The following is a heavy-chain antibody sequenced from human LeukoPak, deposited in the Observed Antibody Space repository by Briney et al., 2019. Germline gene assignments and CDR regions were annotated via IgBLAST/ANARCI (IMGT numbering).Heavy chain of an antibody. J-gene: IGHJ3*02. CDR3: ARQAEYYYDSSGYSGGAFDI. CDR1: GYSFTSYW. D-gene: IGHD3-22*01. V-gene: IGHV5-51*01. Sequence: GESLKISCKGSGYSFTSYWIGWVRQMPGKGLEWMGIIYPGDSDTRYSPSFQGQVTISADKSISTAYLQWSSLKASDTAMYYCARQAEYYYDSSGYSGGAFDIWGQGTMVTVSS. CDR2: IYPGDSDT.